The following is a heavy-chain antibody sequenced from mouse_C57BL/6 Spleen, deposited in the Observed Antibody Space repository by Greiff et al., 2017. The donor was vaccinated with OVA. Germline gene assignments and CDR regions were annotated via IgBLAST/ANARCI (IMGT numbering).Heavy chain of an antibody. CDR2: IYPGSGNT. J-gene: IGHJ4*01. V-gene: IGHV1-76*01. D-gene: IGHD1-1*02. CDR1: GYTFTDYY. CDR3: AIFHYDYAMDY. Sequence: QVQLKESGAELVRPGASVKLSCKASGYTFTDYYINWVKQRPGQGLEWIARIYPGSGNTYYNEKFKGKATLTAEKSSSTAYMQLSSLTSEDSAVYFCAIFHYDYAMDYWGQGTSVTVSS.